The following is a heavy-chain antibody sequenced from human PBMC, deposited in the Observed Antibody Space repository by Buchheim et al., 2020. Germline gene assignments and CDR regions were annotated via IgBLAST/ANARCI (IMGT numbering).Heavy chain of an antibody. D-gene: IGHD5-18*01. CDR3: ASGYSITGLDYFDY. CDR1: GGPISSGGYY. J-gene: IGHJ4*02. CDR2: IYYSGSI. Sequence: QVQLQESGPGLVKPSQTLSLTCTVSGGPISSGGYYWSWIRQHPGKGLEWIGYIYYSGSIYYNPSLTRRVTISVDTSKDQFSLKLSSVTAADTAVYYCASGYSITGLDYFDYWGQGTL. V-gene: IGHV4-31*03.